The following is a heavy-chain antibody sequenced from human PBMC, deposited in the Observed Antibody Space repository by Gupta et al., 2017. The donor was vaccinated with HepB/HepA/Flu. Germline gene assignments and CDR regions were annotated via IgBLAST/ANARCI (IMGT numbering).Heavy chain of an antibody. J-gene: IGHJ4*02. CDR3: ARVSRIKYELYGFYDYFCH. D-gene: IGHD2-8*01. CDR1: GVTCDDYS. CDR2: IGSSGGTR. V-gene: IGHV3-11*01. Sequence: QVQLLESVGRVVIPGGSLRLSCAASGVTCDDYSMTWIRQDPGKGLEWIAYIGSSGGTRYYTDSVTGRFTISRDNARNSLYLQMNRLRGEDTAVYYCARVSRIKYELYGFYDYFCHCGQGTLVTVSS.